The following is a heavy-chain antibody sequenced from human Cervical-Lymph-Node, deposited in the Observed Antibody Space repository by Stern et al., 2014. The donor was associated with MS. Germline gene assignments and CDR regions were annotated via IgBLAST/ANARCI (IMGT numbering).Heavy chain of an antibody. V-gene: IGHV4-61*02. CDR1: GDFISSGSHH. Sequence: QVQLQESGPGLVKPSQTLSLTCTVSGDFISSGSHHWSWIRQPAGKGLAXIGRIYTGGSTNYNPSLKSRVTISVDTSKNEFSLKLSSVTAADTAVYYCARGGGAVIFGVVPSFDYWGQGSLVTVSS. J-gene: IGHJ4*02. D-gene: IGHD3-3*01. CDR3: ARGGGAVIFGVVPSFDY. CDR2: IYTGGST.